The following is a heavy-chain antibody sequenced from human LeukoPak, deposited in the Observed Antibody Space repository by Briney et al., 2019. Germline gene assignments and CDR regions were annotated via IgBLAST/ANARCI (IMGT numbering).Heavy chain of an antibody. CDR3: ARSKPSYSGSYYEADY. Sequence: GGSLRLSCAASGFTFSSYAMSWVRQAPGKGLEWVSAISGSGGSTYYADSVKGRFTISRDNSKSTLYLQMNSLRAEDTAVYYCARSKPSYSGSYYEADYWGQGTLVTVSS. J-gene: IGHJ4*02. D-gene: IGHD1-26*01. V-gene: IGHV3-23*01. CDR1: GFTFSSYA. CDR2: ISGSGGST.